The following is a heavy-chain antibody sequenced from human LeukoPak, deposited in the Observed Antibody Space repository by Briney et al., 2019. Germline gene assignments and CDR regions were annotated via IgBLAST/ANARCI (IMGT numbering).Heavy chain of an antibody. CDR2: MNPNSGNT. CDR1: GYTFTSYD. D-gene: IGHD3-10*02. J-gene: IGHJ4*02. Sequence: ASVKVSCKASGYTFTSYDINWVRQATGQGLEWMGWMNPNSGNTGYAQKLQGRVTMTTDTSTSTAYMELRSLRSDDTAVYYCAREMFHFDYWGQGTLVTVSS. V-gene: IGHV1-8*01. CDR3: AREMFHFDY.